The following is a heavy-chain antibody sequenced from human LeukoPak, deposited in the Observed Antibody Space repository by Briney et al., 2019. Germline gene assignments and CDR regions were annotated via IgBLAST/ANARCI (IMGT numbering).Heavy chain of an antibody. V-gene: IGHV1-69*13. CDR1: GGTFSSYA. Sequence: ASVKVSCKASGGTFSSYAISWVRQAPGQGLEWMGGIIPIFGTANYAQKFQGRVTITADESTSTAYMELSSLRSEDTAVYYGAREAPPAPGSGSYPYYFDYWGQGTLVTVSS. D-gene: IGHD3-10*01. CDR3: AREAPPAPGSGSYPYYFDY. J-gene: IGHJ4*02. CDR2: IIPIFGTA.